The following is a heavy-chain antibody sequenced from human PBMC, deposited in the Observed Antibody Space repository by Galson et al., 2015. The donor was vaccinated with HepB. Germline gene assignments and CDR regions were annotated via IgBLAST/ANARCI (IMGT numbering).Heavy chain of an antibody. J-gene: IGHJ4*02. CDR3: AKDAELVVVVAATHFDY. CDR1: GFTFSSYA. CDR2: ISGSGGST. Sequence: SLRLSCAASGFTFSSYAMSWVRQAPGKGLEWVSAISGSGGSTYYADSVKGRFTISRDNSKNTLYLQMNSLRAEDTAVYYCAKDAELVVVVAATHFDYWGQGTLVTVSS. D-gene: IGHD2-15*01. V-gene: IGHV3-23*01.